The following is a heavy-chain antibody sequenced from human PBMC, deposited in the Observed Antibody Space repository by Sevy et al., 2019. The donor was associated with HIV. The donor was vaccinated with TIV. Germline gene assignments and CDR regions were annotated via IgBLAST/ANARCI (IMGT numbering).Heavy chain of an antibody. J-gene: IGHJ4*02. CDR3: ARDTGGGSLDY. CDR1: GFTFSSYG. Sequence: GGSLRLSCAASGFTFSSYGMHWVRQAPGKGLEGVAVIWYDGSNKYYADSVKGRFTISRDNSKNTLYLQMNSLRAEDTAVYYCARDTGGGSLDYWGQGTLVTVSS. CDR2: IWYDGSNK. D-gene: IGHD2-8*02. V-gene: IGHV3-33*01.